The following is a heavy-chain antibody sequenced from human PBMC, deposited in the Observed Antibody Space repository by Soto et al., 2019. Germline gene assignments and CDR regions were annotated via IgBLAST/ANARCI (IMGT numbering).Heavy chain of an antibody. V-gene: IGHV3-49*04. CDR2: IRSEANGGTT. J-gene: IGHJ4*02. CDR1: GFTFGSYA. CDR3: TRYYYESSGYYVY. Sequence: PGGSLRLSCRVSGFTFGSYALSWVRQAPGKGLEWVGVIRSEANGGTTDYAASVKGRITISRDDSKSIAYMEINSLQTEDTAVYYCTRYYYESSGYYVYWGQGALVT. D-gene: IGHD3-22*01.